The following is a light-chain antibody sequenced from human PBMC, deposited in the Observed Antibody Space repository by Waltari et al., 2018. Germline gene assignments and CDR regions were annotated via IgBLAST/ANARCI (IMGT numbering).Light chain of an antibody. CDR1: SRDVGASHY. J-gene: IGLJ1*01. Sequence: QSALTQPRSVSGSPGQSVTIPCTGTSRDVGASHYLSLDQQHPGKAPKLMIYEVSNRPSGISDRFSGSKSGNTAALTISGLQAEDEADYYCCSYAGSYTFAVFGTGTKVTV. CDR2: EVS. V-gene: IGLV2-11*01. CDR3: CSYAGSYTFAV.